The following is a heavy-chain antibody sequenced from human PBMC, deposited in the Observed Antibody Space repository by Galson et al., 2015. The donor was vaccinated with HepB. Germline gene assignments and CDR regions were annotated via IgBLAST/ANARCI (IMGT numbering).Heavy chain of an antibody. V-gene: IGHV3-23*01. CDR1: GFSVKNYG. D-gene: IGHD2-21*02. J-gene: IGHJ4*02. CDR2: IGVSAGNT. CDR3: AKGPTDIDS. Sequence: SLRLSCAASGFSVKNYGMTWVRQAPGKGLECVSAIGVSAGNTDYADSAKGRFTISRDNSKNTLYLQMNSLRVEDTALYYCAKGPTDIDSWGQGTQVTVSS.